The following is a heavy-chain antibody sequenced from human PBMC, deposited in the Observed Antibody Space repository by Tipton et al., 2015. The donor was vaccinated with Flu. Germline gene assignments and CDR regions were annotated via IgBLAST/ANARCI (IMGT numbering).Heavy chain of an antibody. Sequence: TLSLTCMVSGDSIRTDYYWGWIRQPPGGGLEWIASINHYGNTYHNPSLKSRVTISVDTAKNQFSQRLSSVTAADTAVYYCARSTYYYGSGSADYWGQGTLVTVSS. J-gene: IGHJ4*02. D-gene: IGHD3-10*01. CDR2: INHYGNT. V-gene: IGHV4-38-2*02. CDR1: GDSIRTDYY. CDR3: ARSTYYYGSGSADY.